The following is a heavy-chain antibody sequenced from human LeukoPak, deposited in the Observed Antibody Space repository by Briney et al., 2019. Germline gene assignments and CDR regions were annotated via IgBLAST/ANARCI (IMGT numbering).Heavy chain of an antibody. CDR3: ARDRVGGGGFDP. CDR1: GSTSGSFA. J-gene: IGHJ5*02. CDR2: ISSSSSYI. Sequence: GGSLRLSCAASGSTSGSFAWTWVRRPQGKGLEWVSSISSSSSYIYYADSVKGRFTISRDNAKNSLYLQMNSLRAEDTAVYYCARDRVGGGGFDPWGQGTLVTVSS. V-gene: IGHV3-21*01. D-gene: IGHD3-16*01.